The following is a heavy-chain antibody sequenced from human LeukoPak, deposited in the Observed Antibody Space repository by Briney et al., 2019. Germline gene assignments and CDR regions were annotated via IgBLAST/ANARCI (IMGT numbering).Heavy chain of an antibody. J-gene: IGHJ5*02. CDR3: ARSYYYGSGTPKWFDP. D-gene: IGHD3-10*01. CDR2: INPNSGGT. CDR1: GYTFTGYY. V-gene: IGHV1-2*02. Sequence: ASVKVSCKASGYTFTGYYMHWVRQAPGQGLEWMGWINPNSGGTNYAQKFQGRVTMTRDTSISTAYMELSRLRSDDTAVYYCARSYYYGSGTPKWFDPWGQGTLVTVSS.